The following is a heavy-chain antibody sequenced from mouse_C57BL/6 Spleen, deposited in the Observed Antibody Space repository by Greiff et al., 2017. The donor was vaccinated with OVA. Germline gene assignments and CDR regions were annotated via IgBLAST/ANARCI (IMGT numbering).Heavy chain of an antibody. V-gene: IGHV3-6*01. CDR2: ISYDGSN. Sequence: EVKLVESGPGLVKPSQSLSLTCSVTGYSITSGYYWNWIRQFPGNKLEWMGYISYDGSNNYNPSLKNRISITRDTSKNQFFLKLNSVTTEDTATYYCAREITTGYWGQGTTLTVSS. D-gene: IGHD1-1*01. CDR1: GYSITSGYY. J-gene: IGHJ2*01. CDR3: AREITTGY.